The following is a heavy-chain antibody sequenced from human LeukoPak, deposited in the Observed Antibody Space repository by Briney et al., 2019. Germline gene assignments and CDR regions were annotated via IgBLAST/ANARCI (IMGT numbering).Heavy chain of an antibody. J-gene: IGHJ5*02. CDR2: IIPILGIA. Sequence: SVKVSCKASGGTFSSYTISWVRQAPGQGLEWMGRIIPILGIANYAQKFQGRVSITRDTSIGTAYLELSSLRSDDTAVYYCARNPYETGHFDPWGQGTLVTVSS. CDR1: GGTFSSYT. CDR3: ARNPYETGHFDP. V-gene: IGHV1-69*02. D-gene: IGHD3-3*01.